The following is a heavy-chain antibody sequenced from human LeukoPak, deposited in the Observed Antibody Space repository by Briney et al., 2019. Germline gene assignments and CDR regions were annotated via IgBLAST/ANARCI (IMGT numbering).Heavy chain of an antibody. J-gene: IGHJ3*02. Sequence: SETLSLTCTVSGASISSSTYYWGWIRQPPGKGLEWIGYVYENGSPNYNPSLGSRVTISADLSKNQLSLRVASVSATDTAVYYCARDSRLGPRAGDFDIWGRGSMVTVSS. V-gene: IGHV4-61*05. D-gene: IGHD3-22*01. CDR1: GASISSSTYY. CDR2: VYENGSP. CDR3: ARDSRLGPRAGDFDI.